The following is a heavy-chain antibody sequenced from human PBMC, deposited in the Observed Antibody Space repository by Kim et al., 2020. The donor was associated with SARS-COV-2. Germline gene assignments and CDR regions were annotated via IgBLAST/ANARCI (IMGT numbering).Heavy chain of an antibody. J-gene: IGHJ4*02. CDR2: ISGSGGST. CDR1: GFTFSSYA. CDR3: ATHSGWYSYDS. D-gene: IGHD6-19*01. Sequence: GGSLRLSCAASGFTFSSYAMSWVRQAPGKGLEWVSAISGSGGSTYYADSVKGRFTISRDNSKNTLYLQMNSLGAEDTAVYYCATHSGWYSYDSWGQGNLVTVSS. V-gene: IGHV3-23*01.